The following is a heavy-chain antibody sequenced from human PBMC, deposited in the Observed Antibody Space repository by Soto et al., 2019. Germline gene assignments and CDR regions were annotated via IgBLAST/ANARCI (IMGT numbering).Heavy chain of an antibody. J-gene: IGHJ6*03. V-gene: IGHV4-39*01. Sequence: QLQLQESGPGLVKPSETLSLTCTVSGGSISSSSYYWGWIRQPPGKGLEWIGSIYYSGSTYYNPSLRSRVTISVDTSKNQFSLKLSSVTAADTAVYYCARLPTVTTYYYYYYMDVWGKGTTVTVSS. CDR3: ARLPTVTTYYYYYYMDV. CDR2: IYYSGST. D-gene: IGHD4-4*01. CDR1: GGSISSSSYY.